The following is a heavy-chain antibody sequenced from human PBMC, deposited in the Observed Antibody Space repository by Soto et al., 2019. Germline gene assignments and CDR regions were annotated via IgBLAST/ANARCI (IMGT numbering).Heavy chain of an antibody. CDR2: ISAYNGNT. CDR1: GYTFTSYG. Sequence: GASVKFSCKASGYTFTSYGISWVRRAPGQGLEWMGWISAYNGNTNYAQKLQGRVTMTTDTSTSTAYMELRSLRSDDTAVYYCARVGYCSSTSCSNNYYYYGMDVWGQGTTVTVSS. J-gene: IGHJ6*02. V-gene: IGHV1-18*04. CDR3: ARVGYCSSTSCSNNYYYYGMDV. D-gene: IGHD2-2*01.